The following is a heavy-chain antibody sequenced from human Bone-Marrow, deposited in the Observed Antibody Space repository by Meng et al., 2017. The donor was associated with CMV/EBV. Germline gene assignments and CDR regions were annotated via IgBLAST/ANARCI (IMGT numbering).Heavy chain of an antibody. D-gene: IGHD2-15*01. J-gene: IGHJ6*02. CDR1: GFTFSSYA. CDR2: ISGSGGST. CDR3: AKKSGEYYYYGMDV. Sequence: ETLKISCADSGFTFSSYAMRRVRQAPGKGLEWVSAISGSGGSTYYADSVKGRFTTSRDNSKNTLYLQMNSLRAEDTAVYYCAKKSGEYYYYGMDVWGQGTTVTVSS. V-gene: IGHV3-23*01.